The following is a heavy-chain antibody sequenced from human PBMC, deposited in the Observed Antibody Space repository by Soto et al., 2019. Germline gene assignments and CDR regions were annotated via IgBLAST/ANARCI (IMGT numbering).Heavy chain of an antibody. Sequence: GSLRLSCAASGFTFSSYAMHWVRQAPGKGLEWVAVISYDGSNKYYADSVKGRFTISRDNSKNTLYLQMNSLRAEDTAVYYCASDSSGYYLDYWGQGTLVTVSS. J-gene: IGHJ4*02. V-gene: IGHV3-30-3*01. CDR3: ASDSSGYYLDY. CDR1: GFTFSSYA. D-gene: IGHD3-22*01. CDR2: ISYDGSNK.